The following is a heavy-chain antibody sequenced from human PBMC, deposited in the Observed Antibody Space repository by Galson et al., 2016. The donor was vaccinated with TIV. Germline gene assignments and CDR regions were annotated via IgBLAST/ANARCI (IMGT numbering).Heavy chain of an antibody. J-gene: IGHJ4*02. CDR2: LSYNERDN. CDR3: ARDGFDY. CDR1: GFSFRSYS. Sequence: SLRLSCAASGFSFRSYSMHWVRQTPGKGLEWVAVLSYNERDNYYADSVKGRFTISRDNSKNTLYLQMNTLRPEDTAMYYWARDGFDYWGQGTLVTVSS. V-gene: IGHV3-30*04.